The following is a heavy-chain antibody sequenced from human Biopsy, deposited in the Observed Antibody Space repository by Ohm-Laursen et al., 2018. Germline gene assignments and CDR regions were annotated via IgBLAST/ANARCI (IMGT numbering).Heavy chain of an antibody. CDR3: VRGWWNRSSLFLDH. CDR1: EFNVDRNH. Sequence: SLRLSCAASEFNVDRNHMNWVRQAPGKGLEWVSYTDTTSGTKFYADSVKGRFTISRDNAKNSLYLQMTSLRAEDTAVYFCVRGWWNRSSLFLDHWGQGSLVTVSS. V-gene: IGHV3-48*01. D-gene: IGHD1/OR15-1a*01. J-gene: IGHJ4*02. CDR2: TDTTSGTK.